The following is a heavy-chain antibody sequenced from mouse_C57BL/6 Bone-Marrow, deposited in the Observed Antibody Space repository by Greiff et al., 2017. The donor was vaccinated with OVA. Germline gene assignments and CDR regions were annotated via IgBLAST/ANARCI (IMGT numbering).Heavy chain of an antibody. J-gene: IGHJ2*01. D-gene: IGHD1-1*01. CDR2: IYPGDGDT. Sequence: QVQLQQSGPELVKPGASVKISCKASGYAFSSSWMNWVKQRPGKGLEWIGRIYPGDGDTNYNGKFKGKATLTADKPSSTAYMQLSSLTSEDSAVYFCARNYRYYFDYWGQGTTLTVSS. CDR3: ARNYRYYFDY. CDR1: GYAFSSSW. V-gene: IGHV1-82*01.